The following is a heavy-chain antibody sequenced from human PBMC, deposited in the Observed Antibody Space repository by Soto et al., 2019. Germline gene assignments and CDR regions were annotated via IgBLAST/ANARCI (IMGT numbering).Heavy chain of an antibody. CDR2: IKSKTDGGTT. V-gene: IGHV3-15*07. CDR1: GFTFSNAW. D-gene: IGHD3-22*01. CDR3: TTGYYYDSSGYYVNAFDI. Sequence: GGSLRLSCAASGFTFSNAWMNWVRQAPGKGLEWVGRIKSKTDGGTTDYAAPVKGRFTISRDDSKNTLYLQMNSLKTEDTAVYYCTTGYYYDSSGYYVNAFDIWGQGTMVTVSS. J-gene: IGHJ3*02.